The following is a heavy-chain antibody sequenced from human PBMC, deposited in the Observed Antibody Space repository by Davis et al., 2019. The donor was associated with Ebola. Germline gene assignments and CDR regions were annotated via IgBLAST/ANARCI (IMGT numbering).Heavy chain of an antibody. CDR2: IIPIFGTA. CDR1: GYTFTSYG. D-gene: IGHD5-12*01. V-gene: IGHV1-69*13. J-gene: IGHJ4*02. Sequence: SVKVSCKASGYTFTSYGISWVRQAPGQGLEWMGRIIPIFGTANYAQKFQGRVTITADESTSTAYMELSSLRSEDTAVYYCARDLGYSGPWYLDFWGQGTPVTVSS. CDR3: ARDLGYSGPWYLDF.